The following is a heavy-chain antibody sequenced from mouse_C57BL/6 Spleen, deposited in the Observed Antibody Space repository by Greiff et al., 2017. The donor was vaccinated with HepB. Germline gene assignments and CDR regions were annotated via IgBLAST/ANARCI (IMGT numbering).Heavy chain of an antibody. CDR1: GFTFSSYA. V-gene: IGHV5-4*03. CDR3: ARGFFNWDWYFDV. D-gene: IGHD4-1*01. Sequence: EVKVVESGGGLVKPGGSLKLSCAASGFTFSSYAMSWVRQTPEQRLEWVATISDGGSYTYYPDNVKGRFTISRDNAKNNLYLQMSHLKSEDTAMYYCARGFFNWDWYFDVWGTGTTVTVSS. CDR2: ISDGGSYT. J-gene: IGHJ1*03.